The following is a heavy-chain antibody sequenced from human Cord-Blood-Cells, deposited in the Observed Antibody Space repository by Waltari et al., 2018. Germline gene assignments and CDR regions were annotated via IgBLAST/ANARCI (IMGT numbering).Heavy chain of an antibody. Sequence: QVQLQQWGAGLLKPSETLSLTCAVYGGSFGGYYWSWIRQPPGKGLEWIGEINHSGSTNYNPSLKSRVTISVDTSKNQFSLKLSSVTAADTAVYYCARGGNSSSSGAFDIWGQGTMVTVSS. J-gene: IGHJ3*02. CDR1: GGSFGGYY. V-gene: IGHV4-34*01. CDR3: ARGGNSSSSGAFDI. D-gene: IGHD6-6*01. CDR2: INHSGST.